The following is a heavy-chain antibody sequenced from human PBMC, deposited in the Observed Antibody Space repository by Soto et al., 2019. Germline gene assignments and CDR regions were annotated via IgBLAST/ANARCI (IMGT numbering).Heavy chain of an antibody. Sequence: EVQLWESGGGLVQPGGSLRLSCAVSGYTFSSFDMSWVRQAPGKGLEWVSTISGSGGGTNYADSVKGRFTISRDISTYTVYLQMNSLRAEDTAVYYCALRTGFDYWGQGALVTVSS. D-gene: IGHD3-10*01. CDR3: ALRTGFDY. CDR1: GYTFSSFD. CDR2: ISGSGGGT. V-gene: IGHV3-23*01. J-gene: IGHJ4*02.